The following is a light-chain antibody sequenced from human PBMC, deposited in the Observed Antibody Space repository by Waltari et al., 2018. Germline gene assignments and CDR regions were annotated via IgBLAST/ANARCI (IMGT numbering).Light chain of an antibody. CDR1: QRVGRS. J-gene: IGKJ1*01. V-gene: IGKV3-20*01. CDR2: DAS. CDR3: QHYVSLPAT. Sequence: ENVFTHFPGTPSLSPRESATLTCRASQRVGRSLAWYQQRRGQAPKLLIYDASSIATGVPDRFSGSGSGTDFSLTISRLEPEDFAMYYCQHYVSLPATFGQGTKVEIK.